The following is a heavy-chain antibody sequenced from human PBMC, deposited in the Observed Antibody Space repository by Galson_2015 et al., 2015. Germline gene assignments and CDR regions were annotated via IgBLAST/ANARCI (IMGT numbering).Heavy chain of an antibody. J-gene: IGHJ4*02. CDR3: ARDSGVHYFDH. V-gene: IGHV4-59*01. CDR2: ISYSGST. D-gene: IGHD3-10*01. Sequence: TLSLTCTVSGGSITSYYWSWIRQPPGKGLEWIGYISYSGSTSYNPSLKTRVTISVDTSKRQFSLKLSSVTAADTAVYYCARDSGVHYFDHWGQGTLVTVSS. CDR1: GGSITSYY.